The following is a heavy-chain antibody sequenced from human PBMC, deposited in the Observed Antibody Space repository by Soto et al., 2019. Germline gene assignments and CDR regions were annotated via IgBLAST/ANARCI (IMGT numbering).Heavy chain of an antibody. CDR1: GFTFSTYA. D-gene: IGHD2-8*01. V-gene: IGHV3-30-3*01. Sequence: QVHLVESGGGVVQPGRSLRLSCAASGFTFSTYAMHWVRQAPGKGLEWVAVSSYDEGKKYYADSVKGRFTISRDNSKNTLYLQMNILRAEDTAVYYCARVNGLYYYTLDVWGQGTTVTASS. J-gene: IGHJ6*02. CDR2: SSYDEGKK. CDR3: ARVNGLYYYTLDV.